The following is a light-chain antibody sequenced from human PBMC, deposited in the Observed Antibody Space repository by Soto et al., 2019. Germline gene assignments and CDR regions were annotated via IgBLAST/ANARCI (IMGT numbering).Light chain of an antibody. J-gene: IGKJ4*01. V-gene: IGKV1-9*01. CDR2: AAS. CDR1: QGISSY. Sequence: IQLPQSPSSLSASEVDRFTIXCRASQGISSYLAWYQQKPGKAPKFLIYAASTLQSGVPSRFTGSGSGTDFTLTITSLQPEDFATYYCLQVNSFPLSFGGGTKVDIK. CDR3: LQVNSFPLS.